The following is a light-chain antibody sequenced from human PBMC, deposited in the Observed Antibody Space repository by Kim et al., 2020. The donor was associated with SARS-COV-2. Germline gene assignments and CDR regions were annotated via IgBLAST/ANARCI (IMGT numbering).Light chain of an antibody. CDR3: NSRDSSGDHLV. V-gene: IGLV3-19*01. J-gene: IGLJ3*02. Sequence: SSELTQDPALSVALGQTVRITWQGDSLRTYYASWYKQRPGQAPVLVMYGENNRPSGIPDRFSGSNSGSTASLTIVGTQAEDEGDYYCNSRDSSGDHLVFGGGTQLTVL. CDR1: SLRTYY. CDR2: GEN.